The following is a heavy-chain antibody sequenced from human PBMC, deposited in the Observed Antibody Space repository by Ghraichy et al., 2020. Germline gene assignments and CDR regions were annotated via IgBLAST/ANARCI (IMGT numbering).Heavy chain of an antibody. CDR2: INHSGST. Sequence: SETLSLTCAVYGGSFSGYYWNWIRQPPGKGLEWIGEINHSGSTNYNPSLKSRVIISVDTSKNQFSLKLSSVTAADTAVYYCARGKRAGVVIITYYYYGLDVWGQGTTVTVSS. J-gene: IGHJ6*02. CDR1: GGSFSGYY. CDR3: ARGKRAGVVIITYYYYGLDV. V-gene: IGHV4-34*01. D-gene: IGHD3-22*01.